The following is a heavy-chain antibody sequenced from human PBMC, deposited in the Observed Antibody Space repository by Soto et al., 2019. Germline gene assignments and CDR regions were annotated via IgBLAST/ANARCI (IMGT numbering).Heavy chain of an antibody. CDR3: ARAVRVGYLVGANYVNY. V-gene: IGHV1-2*02. D-gene: IGHD1-26*01. CDR2: INPNSGGT. Sequence: ASVKVSCKASGYTFTGYYMHWVRQAPGQGLEWMGWINPNSGGTNYAQKFQGRVTMTRDTSISTAYMELSRLRSDDTAVYYCARAVRVGYLVGANYVNYWGQGTLVTVSS. J-gene: IGHJ4*02. CDR1: GYTFTGYY.